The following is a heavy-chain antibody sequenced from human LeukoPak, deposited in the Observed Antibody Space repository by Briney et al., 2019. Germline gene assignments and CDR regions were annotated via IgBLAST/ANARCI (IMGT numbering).Heavy chain of an antibody. D-gene: IGHD4-17*01. Sequence: GGSLRLSCAASGFTFSIYGMHWVRQAPGKGLEWVAFIRFDGSNKYYADSVTGRFTISRDNSKNTLYLQMNSLRAEDTAVYFCAKDPNGDYIGTFDIWGQGTMVTVSS. CDR1: GFTFSIYG. V-gene: IGHV3-30*02. J-gene: IGHJ3*02. CDR2: IRFDGSNK. CDR3: AKDPNGDYIGTFDI.